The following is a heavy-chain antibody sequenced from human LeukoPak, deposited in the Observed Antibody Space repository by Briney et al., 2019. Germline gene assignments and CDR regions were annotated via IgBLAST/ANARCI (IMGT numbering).Heavy chain of an antibody. CDR3: TTLVDFWSGYYTRVDY. CDR2: IKSKTDGGTT. J-gene: IGHJ4*02. CDR1: GFTFGNAW. D-gene: IGHD3-3*01. V-gene: IGHV3-15*01. Sequence: GGSLRLSCAASGFTFGNAWMSWVSQAPGKGLEWVGRIKSKTDGGTTDYAAPVKGRFTISRDDSKNTLYLQMNSLKTEDTAVYYCTTLVDFWSGYYTRVDYWGQGTLVTVSS.